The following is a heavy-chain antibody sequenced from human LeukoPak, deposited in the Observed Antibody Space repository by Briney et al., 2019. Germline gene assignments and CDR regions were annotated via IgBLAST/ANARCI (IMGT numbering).Heavy chain of an antibody. CDR3: ARQGYTVSYYFLDY. D-gene: IGHD1-26*01. V-gene: IGHV4-4*07. CDR1: GGSVRSYW. J-gene: IGHJ4*02. Sequence: SETLSLTCNVSGGSVRSYWWGWVRLPPGKGLEWLGRIYPTGSTRFNPSLKSRLTLSIDTSTNEFSLKLTSVTAADTAVYFCARQGYTVSYYFLDYWSQGTLVTVSS. CDR2: IYPTGST.